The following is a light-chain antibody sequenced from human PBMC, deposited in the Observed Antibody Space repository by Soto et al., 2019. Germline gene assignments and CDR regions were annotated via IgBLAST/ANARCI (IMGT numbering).Light chain of an antibody. CDR2: GAS. V-gene: IGKV3-20*01. CDR3: KQYGTSRDCERWS. J-gene: IGKJ1*01. CDR1: QSISSSN. Sequence: EIVLTQSPGTLSLSPGERATLSCRASQSISSSNLAWYQQKPGRAPRLLIYGASSRATGIPDRFSGYGTGTDFTLTISTPEPEDFAVYYSKQYGTSRDCERWSFGQGTKVEV.